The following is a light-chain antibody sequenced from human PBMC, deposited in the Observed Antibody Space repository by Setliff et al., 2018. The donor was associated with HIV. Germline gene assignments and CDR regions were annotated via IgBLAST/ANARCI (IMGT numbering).Light chain of an antibody. V-gene: IGLV2-14*03. CDR2: DVS. CDR3: TSYSSNTTLGI. Sequence: QSALTQPASVSGSPGQSITISCSGTSSDIAAYNLVSWYQQHPGKAPKLMISDVSSRPSGVSNRFSGSKSGSTASLTISGLQPEDEADYYCTSYSSNTTLGIVGTGTKVTV. J-gene: IGLJ1*01. CDR1: SSDIAAYNL.